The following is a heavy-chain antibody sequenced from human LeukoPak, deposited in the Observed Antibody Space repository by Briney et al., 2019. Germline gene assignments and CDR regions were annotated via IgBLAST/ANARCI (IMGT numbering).Heavy chain of an antibody. CDR1: GGTFSSYA. J-gene: IGHJ3*02. D-gene: IGHD3/OR15-3a*01. V-gene: IGHV1-69*06. CDR2: IIPIFGTA. Sequence: GASVKVSCKASGGTFSSYAISWVRQAPGQGLEWMGRIIPIFGTANYAQKFQGRVTITADKSTSTAYMELSSPRSEDTAVYYCARPGLDDAFDIWGQGTMVTVSS. CDR3: ARPGLDDAFDI.